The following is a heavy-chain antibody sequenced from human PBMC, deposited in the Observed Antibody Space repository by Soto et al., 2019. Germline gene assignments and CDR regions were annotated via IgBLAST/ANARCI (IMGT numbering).Heavy chain of an antibody. Sequence: PGGSLRLSCAASGFTFSAYSMNWVRQAPGKGLEWVSYISSNGGTIYYADSVKGRFTISRDNAKTSLYLQMNSLRDEDTAVYYCIYRCSGGSCSSYAYYGMDVWGQGTTVTVSS. CDR3: IYRCSGGSCSSYAYYGMDV. CDR2: ISSNGGTI. J-gene: IGHJ6*02. CDR1: GFTFSAYS. V-gene: IGHV3-48*02. D-gene: IGHD2-15*01.